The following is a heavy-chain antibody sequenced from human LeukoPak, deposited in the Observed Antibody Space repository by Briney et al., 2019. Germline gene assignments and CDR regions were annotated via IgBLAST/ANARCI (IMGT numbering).Heavy chain of an antibody. Sequence: PGGSLRLSCAASGFAFSSYAMTWVRQTPGKGLEWVSFITSSSNTVYYADSIKGRFTISRDNAENSLYLQMNSLRAEDTAVYYCARDRMGGSFDYWGQGTLVTVSS. CDR1: GFAFSSYA. CDR2: ITSSSNTV. CDR3: ARDRMGGSFDY. D-gene: IGHD2-15*01. J-gene: IGHJ4*02. V-gene: IGHV3-48*01.